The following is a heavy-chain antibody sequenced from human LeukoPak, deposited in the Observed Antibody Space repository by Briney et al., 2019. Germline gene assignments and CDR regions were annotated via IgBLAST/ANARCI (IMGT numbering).Heavy chain of an antibody. CDR2: ISSSGSTI. Sequence: PGGSLRLSCAASGFTFSSYEMNWVRQAPGKGLEWVSYISSSGSTIYYADSVKGRFTISRDNAKNSLYLQMNSLRAEDTAVYYCARDCRSSGYYEFADYWGQGTLVTVSS. V-gene: IGHV3-48*03. CDR1: GFTFSSYE. D-gene: IGHD3-22*01. J-gene: IGHJ4*02. CDR3: ARDCRSSGYYEFADY.